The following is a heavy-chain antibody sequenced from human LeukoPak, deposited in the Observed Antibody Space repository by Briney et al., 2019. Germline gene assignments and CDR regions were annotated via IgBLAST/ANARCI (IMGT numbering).Heavy chain of an antibody. V-gene: IGHV1-3*01. CDR2: INAGNGNT. J-gene: IGHJ4*02. Sequence: ASVKVSCKASGYTFTSYAMHWVRQAPGQRLEWMGWINAGNGNTKYSQKFQGRVTMTEDTSTDTAYMELSSLRSEDTAVYYCATDLSSFGVFYFDYWGQGTLVTVSS. D-gene: IGHD6-13*01. CDR1: GYTFTSYA. CDR3: ATDLSSFGVFYFDY.